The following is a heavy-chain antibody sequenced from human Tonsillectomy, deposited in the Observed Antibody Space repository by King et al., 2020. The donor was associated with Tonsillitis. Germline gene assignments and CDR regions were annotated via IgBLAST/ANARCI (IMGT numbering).Heavy chain of an antibody. Sequence: VQLVESGGGLVQPGGSLRLSCAASGFTVSSNYMSWVRQAPGKGLEWVSVIYSGGSTYYAESAKGRLSISRDNSKTSLYLQMNSLRAEETAVYYCARDRSYYYDSSGMDIWGQGTMVTVSS. V-gene: IGHV3-66*01. CDR1: GFTVSSNY. CDR2: IYSGGST. CDR3: ARDRSYYYDSSGMDI. J-gene: IGHJ3*02. D-gene: IGHD3-22*01.